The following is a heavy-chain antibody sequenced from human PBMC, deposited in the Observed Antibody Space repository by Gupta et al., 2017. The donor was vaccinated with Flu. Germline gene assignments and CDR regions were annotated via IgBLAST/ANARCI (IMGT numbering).Heavy chain of an antibody. J-gene: IGHJ4*02. D-gene: IGHD1-26*01. V-gene: IGHV1-2*02. CDR1: STFTGYY. CDR2: IYPNTGGT. Sequence: STFTGYYLHWVRQAPGQGLEWMGWIYPNTGGTNYAQKFQGRVTMTRDTSITTVYMELSRLRSDDTAVYYCASISGSYRNDYWGQGTLVTVSS. CDR3: ASISGSYRNDY.